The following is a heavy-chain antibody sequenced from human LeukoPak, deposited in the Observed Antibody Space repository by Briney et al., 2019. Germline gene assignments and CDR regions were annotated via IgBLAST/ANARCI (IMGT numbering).Heavy chain of an antibody. J-gene: IGHJ4*02. CDR2: IKQDGSEK. Sequence: PGGSLRFSCAASGFTFSSYWMNWVRQAPGKGLEWVANIKQDGSEKYYADSVKGRFTISRDNAKNSLYLQMDSLRAEDTAVYYCARDPHDSSGYYSGSEFDYWGQGTLVTVSS. V-gene: IGHV3-7*01. CDR1: GFTFSSYW. D-gene: IGHD3-22*01. CDR3: ARDPHDSSGYYSGSEFDY.